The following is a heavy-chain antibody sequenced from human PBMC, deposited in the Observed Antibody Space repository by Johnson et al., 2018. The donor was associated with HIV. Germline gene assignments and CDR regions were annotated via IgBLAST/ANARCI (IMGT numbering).Heavy chain of an antibody. Sequence: DVQVVESGGGLVQPGGSLRLSCAASGFTVSSNYMSWVRQAPGKGLEWVSVIYSGGSTYYADSVKGRFTISRDNSKNPLYLQMNSLRAEDTAVYYCAREGVEGAFDSWGQGTMVTVSS. D-gene: IGHD2-15*01. J-gene: IGHJ3*02. CDR1: GFTVSSNY. CDR2: IYSGGST. CDR3: AREGVEGAFDS. V-gene: IGHV3-66*02.